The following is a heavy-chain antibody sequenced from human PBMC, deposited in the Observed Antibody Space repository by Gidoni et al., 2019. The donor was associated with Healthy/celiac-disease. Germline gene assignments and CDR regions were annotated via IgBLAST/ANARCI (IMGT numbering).Heavy chain of an antibody. Sequence: EVQLLEYGGGLVQPGGSLRLSCAASGFPFSRYAMSWVRQAPGKGLEWVSAISGSGGSTYYADSVKGRFTISRDNSKNTLYLQMNSLRAEDTAVYYCAKDRYYDFWSGTHADYWGQGTLVTVSS. D-gene: IGHD3-3*01. CDR1: GFPFSRYA. V-gene: IGHV3-23*01. CDR2: ISGSGGST. CDR3: AKDRYYDFWSGTHADY. J-gene: IGHJ4*02.